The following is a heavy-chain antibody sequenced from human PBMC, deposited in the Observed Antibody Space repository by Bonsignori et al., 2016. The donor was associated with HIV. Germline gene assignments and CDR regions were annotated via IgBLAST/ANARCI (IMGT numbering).Heavy chain of an antibody. D-gene: IGHD6-19*01. CDR2: INTDGSDT. V-gene: IGHV3-74*01. Sequence: WIRQPPGKGLVWVSRINTDGSDTSYADSVKGRFTVSRDNAKNTLYLQMNSLRVEDTAVYYCAVRGGMAMTGLYYWGQGTLVTVSS. CDR3: AVRGGMAMTGLYY. J-gene: IGHJ4*02.